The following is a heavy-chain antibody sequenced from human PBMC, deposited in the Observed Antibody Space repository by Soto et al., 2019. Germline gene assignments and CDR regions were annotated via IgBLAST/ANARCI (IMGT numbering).Heavy chain of an antibody. V-gene: IGHV3-48*03. Sequence: LRLSCAASGFIFSNYEMNWVRQAPGKGLEWLSYIASNGNTIYYANSVKGRFTVSRDNAKGSLYLQMNSLRAADTAVYYCARGYCSGSTCYSGGYWGQGTLVTVSS. CDR3: ARGYCSGSTCYSGGY. J-gene: IGHJ4*02. CDR2: IASNGNTI. CDR1: GFIFSNYE. D-gene: IGHD2-15*01.